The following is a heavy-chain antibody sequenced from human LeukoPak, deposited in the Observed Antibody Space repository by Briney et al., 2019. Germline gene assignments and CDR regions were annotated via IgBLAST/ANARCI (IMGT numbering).Heavy chain of an antibody. CDR1: GFTFSNYA. CDR3: ATLRSFAFDI. J-gene: IGHJ3*02. V-gene: IGHV3-23*01. D-gene: IGHD3-16*02. Sequence: GGSLRRSCAASGFTFSNYAMSWVRQAPGKGLKWVSVITDSVGPTYYADSVKGRFAISRDNSKNALYLQMNSLRADDTAVYYCATLRSFAFDIWGQGTMVAVSS. CDR2: ITDSVGPT.